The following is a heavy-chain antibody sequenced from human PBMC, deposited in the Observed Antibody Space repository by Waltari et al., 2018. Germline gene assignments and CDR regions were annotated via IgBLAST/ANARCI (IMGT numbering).Heavy chain of an antibody. CDR2: INHSGST. CDR1: GGSFSGYY. CDR3: ARDSSSGTGY. V-gene: IGHV4-34*01. Sequence: QVQLQQWGAGLLKPSETLSLTCAVYGGSFSGYYWSWIRQPPGKGLEWIGEINHSGSTNYNPSLKSRVTISVDTSKNQFSLKLSSVTAADTAVYYCARDSSSGTGYWGQGTLVTVSS. J-gene: IGHJ4*02. D-gene: IGHD6-13*01.